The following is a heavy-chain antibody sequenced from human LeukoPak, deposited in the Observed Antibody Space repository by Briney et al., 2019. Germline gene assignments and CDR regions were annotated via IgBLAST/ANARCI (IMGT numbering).Heavy chain of an antibody. Sequence: VASVKVSCKASADTFQKYAISWVRQAPGQGLEWMGGFIPIFGSADYMQKFQGRVTFSTDESMTTAYMDLSSLTSEDTAVYYCARNLIAVTGPGPDSSYYYIDVWGKGTTVIVSS. CDR3: ARNLIAVTGPGPDSSYYYIDV. CDR1: ADTFQKYA. D-gene: IGHD6-19*01. J-gene: IGHJ6*03. V-gene: IGHV1-69*05. CDR2: FIPIFGSA.